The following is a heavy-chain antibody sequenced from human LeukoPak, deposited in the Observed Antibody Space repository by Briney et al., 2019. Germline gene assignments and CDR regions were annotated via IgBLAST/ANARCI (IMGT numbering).Heavy chain of an antibody. Sequence: SETLSLTCAVYGGSFSGYYWSWIRQPPGKGLEWIGEINHSGSTNYNPSLKSRLTISVDTSKNQFSLNLSSVTAADTAVYYCARQEIGLRSFDPWGQGTLVTVSS. D-gene: IGHD3/OR15-3a*01. V-gene: IGHV4-34*01. CDR2: INHSGST. CDR3: ARQEIGLRSFDP. J-gene: IGHJ5*02. CDR1: GGSFSGYY.